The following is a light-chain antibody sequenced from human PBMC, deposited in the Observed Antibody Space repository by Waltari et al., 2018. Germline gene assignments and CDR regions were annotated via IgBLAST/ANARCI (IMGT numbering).Light chain of an antibody. Sequence: IVMTQSPDSLAVSLGARATINSKSSQSVLYSSNNNNYLAWYQQKPGQPPKLLIYWASTRESGVPDRFSGSGSGTDFTLTISSLQAEDVAVYYCQQYYSTPLTFGGGTKVEIK. CDR3: QQYYSTPLT. CDR1: QSVLYSSNNNNY. V-gene: IGKV4-1*01. CDR2: WAS. J-gene: IGKJ4*01.